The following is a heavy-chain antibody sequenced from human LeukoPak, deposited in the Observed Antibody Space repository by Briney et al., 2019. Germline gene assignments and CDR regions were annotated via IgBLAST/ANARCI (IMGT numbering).Heavy chain of an antibody. CDR2: ISWNSGSI. Sequence: GRSLRLSCAASGFTFDDYAMHWVRQAPGKGLEWVSGISWNSGSIGYADSVKGRFTIPRDNAKNSLYLQMNSLRAEDTALYYCAKEGMGSGYDLGPYGMDVWGQGTTVTVSS. CDR3: AKEGMGSGYDLGPYGMDV. CDR1: GFTFDDYA. D-gene: IGHD5-12*01. J-gene: IGHJ6*02. V-gene: IGHV3-9*01.